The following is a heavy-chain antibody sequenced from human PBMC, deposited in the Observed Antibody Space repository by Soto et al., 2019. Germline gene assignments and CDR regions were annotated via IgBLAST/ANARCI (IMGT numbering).Heavy chain of an antibody. J-gene: IGHJ4*02. CDR1: GGSFSGYY. D-gene: IGHD1-26*01. V-gene: IGHV4-34*09. CDR2: INHSGST. CDR3: ARGFSGSYLYYFDY. Sequence: PSETLSLTCAVYGGSFSGYYWSWIRQPPGKGLEWIGEINHSGSTNYNPSLKSRVTISVDTSKNQFSLKPSSVTAADTAVYYCARGFSGSYLYYFDYWGQGTLVTVSS.